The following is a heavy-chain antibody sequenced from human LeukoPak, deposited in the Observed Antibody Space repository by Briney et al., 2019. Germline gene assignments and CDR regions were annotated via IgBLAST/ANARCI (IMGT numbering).Heavy chain of an antibody. V-gene: IGHV4-59*08. D-gene: IGHD2-15*01. J-gene: IGHJ4*02. CDR3: ARHVAPDMDYFDY. Sequence: PSETLSLTCTVSGDSISGYYWTWIRQSPGKRLEWLAYIRYTGSTNYNPSLKSRLTLSVDTSKSQFSLTLTSVTAADTAVYYCARHVAPDMDYFDYWGPGILVTVSP. CDR1: GDSISGYY. CDR2: IRYTGST.